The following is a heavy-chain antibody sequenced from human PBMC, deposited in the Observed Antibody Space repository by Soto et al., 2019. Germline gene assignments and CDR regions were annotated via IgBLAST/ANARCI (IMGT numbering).Heavy chain of an antibody. J-gene: IGHJ4*02. D-gene: IGHD1-26*01. V-gene: IGHV3-7*01. Sequence: EVQMVESGGGLVQPGGSLRLSCAASGFSISDYWMSWVRQAPGKGLEWVGNINEDGSEENYVDSVKGRFTISRDNARNSILLQMNRLRVEETAVYYRCHTWVGGQGTLVTVSS. CDR1: GFSISDYW. CDR3: CHTWV. CDR2: INEDGSEE.